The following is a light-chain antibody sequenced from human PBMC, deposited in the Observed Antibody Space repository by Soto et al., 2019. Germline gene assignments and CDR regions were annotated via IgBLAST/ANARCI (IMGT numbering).Light chain of an antibody. V-gene: IGKV3-15*01. CDR2: GAS. CDR3: QHYNNWPALYT. J-gene: IGKJ2*01. CDR1: QSVSSN. Sequence: EIVMTQSPATLSASPGERATLSCRASQSVSSNLAWYQQKPGQAPRLLIYGASTRATGISARFSGSGSGTEFTLTISSLESEDFAVYFCQHYNNWPALYTFGQGTKLEIK.